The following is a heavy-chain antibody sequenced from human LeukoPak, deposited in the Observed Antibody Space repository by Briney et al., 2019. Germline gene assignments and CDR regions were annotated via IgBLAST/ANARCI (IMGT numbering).Heavy chain of an antibody. Sequence: SETLSLTCTVSGGSISSYYWSWIRQPPGEGLEWIGYIYYSGSTNYNPSLKSRVTISVDTSKNQFSLKLSSVTAADTAVYYCARGGAIAARLFDYWGQGTLVTVSS. J-gene: IGHJ4*02. V-gene: IGHV4-59*01. CDR1: GGSISSYY. CDR3: ARGGAIAARLFDY. D-gene: IGHD6-6*01. CDR2: IYYSGST.